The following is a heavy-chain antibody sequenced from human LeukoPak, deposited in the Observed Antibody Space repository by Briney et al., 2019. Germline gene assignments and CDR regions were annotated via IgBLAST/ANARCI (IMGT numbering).Heavy chain of an antibody. D-gene: IGHD5-24*01. J-gene: IGHJ6*02. CDR3: ARGLRPYKRWLHLYRDYYYYYYGMDV. CDR2: IYSGGST. Sequence: GGSLRLSCAASGFTVSSNYMSWVRQAPGKGLEWVSVIYSGGSTYYADSVKGRFTISRDNSKNTLYLQMNSLRAEDTAVYYCARGLRPYKRWLHLYRDYYYYYYGMDVWGQGTTVTVSS. CDR1: GFTVSSNY. V-gene: IGHV3-53*01.